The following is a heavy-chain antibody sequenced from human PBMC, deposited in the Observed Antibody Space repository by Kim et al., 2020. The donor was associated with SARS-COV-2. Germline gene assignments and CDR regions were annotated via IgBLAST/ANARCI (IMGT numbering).Heavy chain of an antibody. J-gene: IGHJ4*02. Sequence: ASVKVSCKVSGYTLTELSMHWVRQAPGKGLEWMGGFDPEDGETIYAQKFQGRVTMTEDTSTDTAYMELSSLRSEDTAVYYCATGFLGSGWYYFDYWGQGTLVTVSS. D-gene: IGHD6-19*01. CDR1: GYTLTELS. CDR3: ATGFLGSGWYYFDY. V-gene: IGHV1-24*01. CDR2: FDPEDGET.